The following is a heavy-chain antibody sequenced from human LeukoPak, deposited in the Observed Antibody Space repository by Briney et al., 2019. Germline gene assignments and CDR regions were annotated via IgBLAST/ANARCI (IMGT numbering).Heavy chain of an antibody. J-gene: IGHJ6*02. D-gene: IGHD1-14*01. CDR1: GFTFSSYW. Sequence: GGSLRLSCAASGFTFSSYWMHWVRQAPGKGLVWVSRVNSDGSSTSYADSVKGRFTISRGNAENTLYLQMNSLRAEDTAVYYCATGQGHGMDVWGQGTTVTVSS. CDR2: VNSDGSST. V-gene: IGHV3-74*01. CDR3: ATGQGHGMDV.